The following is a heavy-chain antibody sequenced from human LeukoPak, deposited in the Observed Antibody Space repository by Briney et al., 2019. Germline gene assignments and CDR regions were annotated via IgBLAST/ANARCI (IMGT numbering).Heavy chain of an antibody. CDR3: ARQGYSAYEILDY. V-gene: IGHV4-59*08. CDR1: GGSISSYY. J-gene: IGHJ4*02. Sequence: PSETLSLTCTVSGGSISSYYWSGIRQPPGKGLEWIGHIYYSGSTNYNPSLKSRVTISVDTCKNQFSLKLSSVTAADTDVYYCARQGYSAYEILDYWGQGTLVTVSS. CDR2: IYYSGST. D-gene: IGHD5-12*01.